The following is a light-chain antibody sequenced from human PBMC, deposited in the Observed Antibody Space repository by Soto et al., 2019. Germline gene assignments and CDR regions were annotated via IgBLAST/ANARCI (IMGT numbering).Light chain of an antibody. Sequence: DIQMTQSPSSLSLSVGDRVTITCRASQSITNYLNWYQQKPGKAPKLLVYAASSLQSGVPSRFSANGSGTDFTLTISSLQPEDFASYYCQQNDSYPYTFGQGTKLEIK. V-gene: IGKV1-39*01. J-gene: IGKJ2*01. CDR2: AAS. CDR3: QQNDSYPYT. CDR1: QSITNY.